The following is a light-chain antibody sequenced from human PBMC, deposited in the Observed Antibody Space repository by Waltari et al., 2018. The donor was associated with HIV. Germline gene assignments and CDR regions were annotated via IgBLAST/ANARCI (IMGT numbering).Light chain of an antibody. CDR3: ATWDDSLRGRV. V-gene: IGLV1-44*01. J-gene: IGLJ3*02. Sequence: QSVLTQPPSASGTPGQRVSISCSGPDSHIGRNTVNWYQHPPGTAPKLLMYNNNARPSGVPDRFSGSKSGTSASLAISGLQSDDEANYYCATWDDSLRGRVFGGGTKLTVL. CDR1: DSHIGRNT. CDR2: NNN.